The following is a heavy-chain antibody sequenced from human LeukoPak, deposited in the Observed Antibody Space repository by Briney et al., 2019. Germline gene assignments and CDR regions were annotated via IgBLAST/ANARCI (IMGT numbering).Heavy chain of an antibody. CDR3: ASLPPYGSGTTFDY. Sequence: GGSLRLSCAASGFTFSDYYMSWIRQAPGKGLEWVSYISSSGSTIYYADSVKGRFTISRDNAKNSLYLQMNSLRAEDTAVYYCASLPPYGSGTTFDYWGQGTLVTVSS. D-gene: IGHD3-10*01. CDR2: ISSSGSTI. CDR1: GFTFSDYY. J-gene: IGHJ4*02. V-gene: IGHV3-11*04.